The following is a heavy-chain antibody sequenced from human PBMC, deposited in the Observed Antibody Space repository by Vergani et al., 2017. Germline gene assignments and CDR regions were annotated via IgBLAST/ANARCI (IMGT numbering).Heavy chain of an antibody. CDR3: AHGVVYYDSWTGYYDWYFDL. D-gene: IGHD3-9*01. V-gene: IGHV2-5*01. CDR2: IYWNDDK. Sequence: QITLKESGPTLVKPTQTLTLTCTFSGFSLSTSGVGVGWIRQPPGKALEWLALIYWNDDKRYSPSLKSRLTITKDTSKNQVVLTLTNMDPVDTATYYCAHGVVYYDSWTGYYDWYFDLWGRGTLVTVSS. J-gene: IGHJ2*01. CDR1: GFSLSTSGVG.